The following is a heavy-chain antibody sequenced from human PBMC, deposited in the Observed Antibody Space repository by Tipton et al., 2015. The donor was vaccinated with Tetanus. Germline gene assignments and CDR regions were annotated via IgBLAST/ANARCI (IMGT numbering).Heavy chain of an antibody. CDR1: GYTFTSYG. D-gene: IGHD2-2*01. CDR3: ASGSSIRHGLDV. CDR2: RNPKSGSA. Sequence: QVQLVQSGAEVKKPGASVKVSCRASGYTFTSYGLNWVRQAAGRGFEWVGWRNPKSGSAVYGQKFQGRVTMTTNTSITTAYMELRSLRYEDTAVYYCASGSSIRHGLDVWGHGTTVIVSS. V-gene: IGHV1-8*01. J-gene: IGHJ6*02.